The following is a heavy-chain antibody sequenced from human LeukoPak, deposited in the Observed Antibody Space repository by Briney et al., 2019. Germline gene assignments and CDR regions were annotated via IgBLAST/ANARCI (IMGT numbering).Heavy chain of an antibody. D-gene: IGHD3-22*01. Sequence: GASVKVSCKASGYTFTSYGISWVRQAPRQGLEWMGWISAYNGNTNYAQKLQGRVTMTTDTSTSTAYMELRSLRSDDTAVYYCARVPVFYYDSSGYPSYYYYGMDVWGQGTTVTVSS. J-gene: IGHJ6*02. CDR1: GYTFTSYG. V-gene: IGHV1-18*01. CDR3: ARVPVFYYDSSGYPSYYYYGMDV. CDR2: ISAYNGNT.